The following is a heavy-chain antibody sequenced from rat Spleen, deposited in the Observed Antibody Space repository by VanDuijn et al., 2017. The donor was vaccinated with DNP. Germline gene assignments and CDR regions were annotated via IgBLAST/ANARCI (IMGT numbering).Heavy chain of an antibody. D-gene: IGHD1-2*01. V-gene: IGHV5-17*01. J-gene: IGHJ3*01. Sequence: EVQLVESGGGLVQPGNSLRLSCTASGFTFSDYAMAWVRQSPKEGLEWVATTIYDGTSSFYRDSVKGRFTISRDNAKSTLYLQMNSLRSEDMATYYCARHSSFMDWFAYWGQGTLVTVSS. CDR2: TIYDGTSS. CDR3: ARHSSFMDWFAY. CDR1: GFTFSDYA.